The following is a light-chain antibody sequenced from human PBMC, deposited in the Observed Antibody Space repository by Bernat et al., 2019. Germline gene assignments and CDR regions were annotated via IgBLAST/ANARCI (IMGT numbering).Light chain of an antibody. J-gene: IGLJ3*02. CDR2: GKN. V-gene: IGLV3-19*01. CDR1: SLRSCF. CDR3: NCRHSSCNFWV. Sequence: SSELTQDPAVSVALGQAVRITCQGDSLRSCFASWYQRKPGQAPVLVNYGKNNRPSGIPDLFSGSSSGNTASLTITWTHAEDEADYYCNCRHSSCNFWVFGDGTKLTVL.